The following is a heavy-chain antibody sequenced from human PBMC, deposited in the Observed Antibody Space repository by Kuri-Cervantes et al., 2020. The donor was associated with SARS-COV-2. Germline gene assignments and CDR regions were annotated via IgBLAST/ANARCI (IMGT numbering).Heavy chain of an antibody. Sequence: GGSLRLSCAASGFIFSDYAIDWVRQAPGKGLGWVAVIWYDGSNKYYVDSVKGRFTISRDNSKNTLYLQMNSLGAEDTAVYYRAAELVAAYGMDVWGQGTTVTVSS. CDR3: AAELVAAYGMDV. CDR1: GFIFSDYA. CDR2: IWYDGSNK. V-gene: IGHV3-33*08. J-gene: IGHJ6*02. D-gene: IGHD1-7*01.